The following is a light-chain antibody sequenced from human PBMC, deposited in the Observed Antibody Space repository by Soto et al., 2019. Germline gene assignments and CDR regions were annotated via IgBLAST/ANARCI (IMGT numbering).Light chain of an antibody. J-gene: IGLJ3*02. CDR2: QVS. V-gene: IGLV2-18*01. CDR3: SLKTSSATWV. CDR1: RSDVGNYDL. Sequence: QSVLTQPPSVSGSPGQSVTISCTGTRSDVGNYDLVSWYQQPPGTAPKLLIYQVSNRPSGVPDRFSGSKPGNTASLTISGLQAEDEADYYCSLKTSSATWVFGGGTKVTV.